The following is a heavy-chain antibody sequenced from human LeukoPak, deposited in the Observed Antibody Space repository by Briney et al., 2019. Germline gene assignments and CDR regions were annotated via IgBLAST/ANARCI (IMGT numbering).Heavy chain of an antibody. Sequence: SGESLKISCKGSGYSFTSYWIGWVRQMPGKGLEWMGIIYPGDSDTRYSPSFQGQVTISADKSISTAYLQWSSLKASDTAMYYCARRGYCSGGSCPNWFDPWGQGTLVTVSS. CDR3: ARRGYCSGGSCPNWFDP. CDR2: IYPGDSDT. J-gene: IGHJ5*02. D-gene: IGHD2-15*01. V-gene: IGHV5-51*01. CDR1: GYSFTSYW.